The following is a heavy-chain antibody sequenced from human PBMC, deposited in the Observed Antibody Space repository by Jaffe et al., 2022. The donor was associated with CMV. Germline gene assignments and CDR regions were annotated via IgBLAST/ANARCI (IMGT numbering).Heavy chain of an antibody. CDR2: IDWDDDK. CDR1: GFSLSTSGMC. CDR3: ARIRGIGSITMVPEERWYFDY. Sequence: QVTLRESGPALVKPTQTLTLTCTFSGFSLSTSGMCVSWIRQPPGKALEWLALIDWDDDKYYSTSLKTRLTISKDTSKNQVVLTMTNMDPVDTATYYCARIRGIGSITMVPEERWYFDYWGQGTLVTVSS. J-gene: IGHJ4*02. D-gene: IGHD3-10*01. V-gene: IGHV2-70*01.